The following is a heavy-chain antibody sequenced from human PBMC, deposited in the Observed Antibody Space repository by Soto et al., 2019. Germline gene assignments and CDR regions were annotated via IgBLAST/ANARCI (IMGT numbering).Heavy chain of an antibody. V-gene: IGHV3-23*01. CDR2: ISGSGHYT. CDR1: GFTFSSYA. J-gene: IGHJ6*02. Sequence: EVQLLESGGGLVQPGGSLRLSCAASGFTFSSYAMSWVRQAPGKGLEWVSAISGSGHYTEHADSVRGRFTTSRDNARNSLYLQMNSLRVEDTAVYYCARELDGMDVWGQGTTVTVSS. CDR3: ARELDGMDV.